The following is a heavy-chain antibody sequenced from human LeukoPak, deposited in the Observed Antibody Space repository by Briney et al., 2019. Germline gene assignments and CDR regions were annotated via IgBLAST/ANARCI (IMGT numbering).Heavy chain of an antibody. CDR1: GFTFSSYA. Sequence: GGSLRLSCAASGFTFSSYAMSWVRQAPGKGLEWVSAISGSGGSTYYADSVKGRFTISRDNSKNTLYLQMNSLRAEDTAVYYCARGQSYCVGDCYLLYWGQGTLVTVSS. J-gene: IGHJ4*02. V-gene: IGHV3-23*01. CDR2: ISGSGGST. D-gene: IGHD2-21*02. CDR3: ARGQSYCVGDCYLLY.